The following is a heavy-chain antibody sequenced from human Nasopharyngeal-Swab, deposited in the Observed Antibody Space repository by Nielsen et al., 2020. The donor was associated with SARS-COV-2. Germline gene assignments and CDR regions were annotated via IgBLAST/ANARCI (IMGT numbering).Heavy chain of an antibody. D-gene: IGHD3-10*01. CDR3: ARDRERGYYGSGSFRPNYYYGMDV. J-gene: IGHJ6*02. Sequence: WVRQAPGQGLEWMGLINPSGPITSYAQRFQGRVTMTTDTSTSTVYMELSSLRSEDTAVYFCARDRERGYYGSGSFRPNYYYGMDVRGQGTTVTVSS. V-gene: IGHV1-46*01. CDR2: INPSGPIT.